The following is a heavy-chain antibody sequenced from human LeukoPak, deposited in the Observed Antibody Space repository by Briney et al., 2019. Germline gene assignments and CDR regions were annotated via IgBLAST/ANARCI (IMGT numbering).Heavy chain of an antibody. V-gene: IGHV3-21*04. J-gene: IGHJ5*02. D-gene: IGHD6-13*01. CDR2: ISSSGSYI. CDR1: AFTFSSYS. Sequence: GGSLRLSCAASAFTFSSYSMNWVRQAPGKGLEWVSSISSSGSYIYYADSVKGRFTISRDNAKNSLHLQMNSLRAEDTAVYYCARGDSSSPNWFDPWGQGTLVTVSS. CDR3: ARGDSSSPNWFDP.